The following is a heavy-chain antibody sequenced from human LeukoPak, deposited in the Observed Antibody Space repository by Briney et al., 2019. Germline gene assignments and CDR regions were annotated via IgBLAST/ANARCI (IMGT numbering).Heavy chain of an antibody. CDR3: TSNLNSGYSSSWYLGY. CDR2: IYPGDSDT. D-gene: IGHD6-13*01. J-gene: IGHJ4*02. Sequence: GESLKISCKGSGYRFINYWTGWVRQMPGKGLEWMGIIYPGDSDTRYSPSFQGQVTISADKSISTAYLQWSSLKASDSAIYYCTSNLNSGYSSSWYLGYWGQGTLVTVSS. CDR1: GYRFINYW. V-gene: IGHV5-51*01.